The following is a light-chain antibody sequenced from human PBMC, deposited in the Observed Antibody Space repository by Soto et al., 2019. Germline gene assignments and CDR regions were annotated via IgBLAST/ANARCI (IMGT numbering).Light chain of an antibody. V-gene: IGKV1-39*01. CDR3: QQSYSTPWT. J-gene: IGKJ1*01. Sequence: DIQITQFPTSLFASGGDQVPIPCRASQSVGTYLNWYHQKPGTAPRLLISRASTVKSGVPPRFSGNGSGRDFTLIISSLRPEDIGTYFCQQSYSTPWTFGPGTKVDIK. CDR1: QSVGTY. CDR2: RAS.